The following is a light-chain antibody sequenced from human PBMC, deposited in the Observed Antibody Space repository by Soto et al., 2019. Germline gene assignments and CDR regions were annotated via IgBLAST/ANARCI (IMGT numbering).Light chain of an antibody. J-gene: IGKJ5*01. CDR1: QSVSSY. Sequence: EIVLTQSPATLSLSPGERATLSCRASQSVSSYLAWYQQKPGQAPRLLIYDASNRATGIPARFSGSGSGTDFTLTISSLEPEDFAVYYCQQYGRSQNFGQGTRL. CDR2: DAS. V-gene: IGKV3-11*01. CDR3: QQYGRSQN.